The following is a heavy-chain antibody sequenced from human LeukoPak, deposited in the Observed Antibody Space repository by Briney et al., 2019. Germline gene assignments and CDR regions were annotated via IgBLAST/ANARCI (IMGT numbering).Heavy chain of an antibody. CDR1: GGSFSGYY. J-gene: IGHJ4*02. D-gene: IGHD3-10*01. Sequence: SETLSLTCAVYGGSFSGYYWSWIRQPPGEGLEWIGEINHSGSTDYNPSLRSRVAISVDTSKNQFSLKLSSVTAADTAVYFCARDLSGSLSFDYWGQGVLVTVSS. CDR2: INHSGST. V-gene: IGHV4-34*01. CDR3: ARDLSGSLSFDY.